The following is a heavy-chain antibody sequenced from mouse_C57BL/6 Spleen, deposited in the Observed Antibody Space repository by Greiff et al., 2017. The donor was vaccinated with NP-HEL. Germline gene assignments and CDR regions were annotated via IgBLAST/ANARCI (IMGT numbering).Heavy chain of an antibody. Sequence: EVQLQQSGPGLVKPSQSLSLTCSVTGYSITSGYYWNWIRQFPGNKLEWMGYISYDGSNNYNPSLKNRISITRDTSKNQFFLKLNSVTTEDTATYYCAREATVVAPSYAMDYWGQGTSVTVSS. CDR1: GYSITSGYY. D-gene: IGHD1-1*01. CDR2: ISYDGSN. V-gene: IGHV3-6*01. CDR3: AREATVVAPSYAMDY. J-gene: IGHJ4*01.